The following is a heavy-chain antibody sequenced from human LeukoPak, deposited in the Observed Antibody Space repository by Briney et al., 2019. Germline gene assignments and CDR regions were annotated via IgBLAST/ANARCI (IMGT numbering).Heavy chain of an antibody. CDR2: ISSSGRLM. V-gene: IGHV3-11*01. CDR1: GFTFSEYY. J-gene: IGHJ6*02. CDR3: ARDTNNGLDV. Sequence: GGSLRLSCAASGFTFSEYYINWIRQAPGKGLEWVSHISSSGRLMQYADSVRGRFAITRDNAQNFMSLQMNNLKPEDTAVYYCARDTNNGLDVWGRGTTVTVS. D-gene: IGHD1-20*01.